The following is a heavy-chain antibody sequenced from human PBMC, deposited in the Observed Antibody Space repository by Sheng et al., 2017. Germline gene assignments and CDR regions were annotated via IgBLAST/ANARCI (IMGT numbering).Heavy chain of an antibody. V-gene: IGHV4-34*01. CDR3: AGRRMTTVTTFHSFYYYHMDV. J-gene: IGHJ6*03. Sequence: QVQLQQWGAGLLEPSETLSLTCAVYGGSFSGYYWSWIRQPPGKGLEWIGEINHSGSTNYNPSLKSRVTISVDTSKNQFSLKLSSVTAADTAVYYCAGRRMTTVTTFHSFYYYHMDVWGQGTTVTVSS. D-gene: IGHD4-17*01. CDR1: GGSFSGYY. CDR2: INHSGST.